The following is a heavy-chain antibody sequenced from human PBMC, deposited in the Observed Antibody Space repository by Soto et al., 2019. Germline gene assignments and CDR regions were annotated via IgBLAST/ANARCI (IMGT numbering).Heavy chain of an antibody. D-gene: IGHD5-18*01. CDR3: AHRPRGYSYYFDY. CDR2: LYWDDDE. CDR1: GFSLSTRGVG. J-gene: IGHJ4*02. V-gene: IGHV2-5*02. Sequence: QITLKESGPTLVKPTQTLTLTCTFSGFSLSTRGVGVGWIRQPPGKALEWLALLYWDDDEGYSPSLKSRLTIIKDTSKNQVVLTVTNMDPVDTATYYCAHRPRGYSYYFDYWGQGTLVTVSS.